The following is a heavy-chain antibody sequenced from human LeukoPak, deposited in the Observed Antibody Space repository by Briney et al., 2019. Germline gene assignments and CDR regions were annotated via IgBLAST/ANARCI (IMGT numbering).Heavy chain of an antibody. V-gene: IGHV4-59*01. CDR3: ARALPPHQPRHYYYMDV. CDR1: GGSISSYY. D-gene: IGHD1-14*01. J-gene: IGHJ6*03. Sequence: SETLSLTCTVSGGSISSYYWSWIRQPPGKGLEWIGYIYYSGSTNYNPSLKSRVTISVDTSKNQFSLKLSSVTAADTAVYYCARALPPHQPRHYYYMDVWGKGTTVTVSS. CDR2: IYYSGST.